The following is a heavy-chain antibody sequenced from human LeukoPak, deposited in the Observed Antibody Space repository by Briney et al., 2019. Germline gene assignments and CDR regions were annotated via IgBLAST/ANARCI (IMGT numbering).Heavy chain of an antibody. V-gene: IGHV4-30-4*01. CDR2: IYYSGST. CDR1: GGSISSGDYY. Sequence: SETLSLTCTVSGGSISSGDYYWSWIRQPPGKGLEWIGYIYYSGSTYYNPSLKSRVTISVDTSKNQFSLKLSSATAADTAVYYCARVLDTAMEGVDYWGQGTLVTVSS. D-gene: IGHD5-18*01. CDR3: ARVLDTAMEGVDY. J-gene: IGHJ4*02.